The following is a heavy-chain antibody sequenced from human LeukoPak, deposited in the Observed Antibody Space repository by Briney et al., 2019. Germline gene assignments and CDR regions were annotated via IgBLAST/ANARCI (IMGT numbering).Heavy chain of an antibody. V-gene: IGHV3-7*03. CDR3: ARAAKRAFDI. CDR1: GFTFSDYW. J-gene: IGHJ3*02. CDR2: IKQDGSEK. D-gene: IGHD6-25*01. Sequence: GGSLRLSCAASGFTFSDYWMGWVRQAPGKGLEWVANIKQDGSEKYYVDSVKGRFTISKDNAKNSLHLQVNSLRADDTAVYYCARAAKRAFDIWGQGTMVSVSS.